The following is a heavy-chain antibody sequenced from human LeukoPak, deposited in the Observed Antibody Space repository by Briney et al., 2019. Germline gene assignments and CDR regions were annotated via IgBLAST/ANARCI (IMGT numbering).Heavy chain of an antibody. CDR2: INSNSGGT. CDR3: ARDPTLRVATMGVDY. CDR1: GYTFTGYY. Sequence: ASVKVSCEASGYTFTGYYMHWVRQAPGQGLEWMGWINSNSGGTNYAQKFQGRVTMTRDTSISTAYMELSRLRSDETAVYYCARDPTLRVATMGVDYWGQGTLVTVSS. V-gene: IGHV1-2*02. D-gene: IGHD5-12*01. J-gene: IGHJ4*02.